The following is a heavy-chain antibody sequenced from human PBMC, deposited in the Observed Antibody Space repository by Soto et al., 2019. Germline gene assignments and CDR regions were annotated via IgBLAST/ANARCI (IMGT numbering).Heavy chain of an antibody. V-gene: IGHV4-59*01. D-gene: IGHD2-15*01. CDR3: ARERSGGDYYMDV. CDR2: IYYSGST. CDR1: GGSISSYY. J-gene: IGHJ6*03. Sequence: QVQLQESGPGLVKPSETLSLTCTVSGGSISSYYWSWIRQPPGKGLEWIGYIYYSGSTNYHPSLKSRVTISVDTSKNQFSLKLSSVTAADTAVYYCARERSGGDYYMDVWGKGTTVTVSS.